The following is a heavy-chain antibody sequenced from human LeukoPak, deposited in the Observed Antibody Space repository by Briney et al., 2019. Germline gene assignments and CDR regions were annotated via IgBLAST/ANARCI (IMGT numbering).Heavy chain of an antibody. D-gene: IGHD6-13*01. CDR3: ARKGAAGIRGGKYNWFDP. Sequence: PSETLSLTCTVSGGSVSSGLYYWTWIRQPAGKGLEWVGRVSASGTTDYNPSLKSRVIISVDTSKNQFSLKLSSVTAADTAVYYCARKGAAGIRGGKYNWFDPWGQGTLVTVSS. V-gene: IGHV4-61*10. CDR1: GGSVSSGLYY. J-gene: IGHJ5*02. CDR2: VSASGTT.